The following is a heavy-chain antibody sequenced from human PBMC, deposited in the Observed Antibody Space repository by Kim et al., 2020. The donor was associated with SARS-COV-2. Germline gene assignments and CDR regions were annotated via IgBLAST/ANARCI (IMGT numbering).Heavy chain of an antibody. CDR3: ARQAAYDILLDY. CDR2: IYYSGST. D-gene: IGHD3-9*01. V-gene: IGHV4-59*08. Sequence: SETLSLTCTVSGGSISSYYWSWIRQPPGKGLEWIGYIYYSGSTNYNPSLKSRVTISVDTSKNQFSLKLSSVTAADTAVYYCARQAAYDILLDYWGQGTLVTVSS. J-gene: IGHJ4*02. CDR1: GGSISSYY.